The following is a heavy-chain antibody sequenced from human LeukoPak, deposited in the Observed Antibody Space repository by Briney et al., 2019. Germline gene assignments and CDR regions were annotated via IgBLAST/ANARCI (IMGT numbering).Heavy chain of an antibody. CDR3: ARGGSRDCSGGSCYDWFDP. Sequence: ASVKVSCKASGYIFTGYYIHWVRQAPGHGLEWMGWINPNSDDTKYAQKFQGRVTMTRDTSISTAYMELSRLRSDDTAVYYCARGGSRDCSGGSCYDWFDPWGQGTLVTVSS. CDR1: GYIFTGYY. J-gene: IGHJ5*02. CDR2: INPNSDDT. D-gene: IGHD2-15*01. V-gene: IGHV1-2*02.